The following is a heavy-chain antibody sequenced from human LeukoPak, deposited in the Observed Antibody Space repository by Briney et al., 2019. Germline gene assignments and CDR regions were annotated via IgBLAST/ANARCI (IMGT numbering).Heavy chain of an antibody. CDR1: GGSLSSYY. V-gene: IGHV4-59*12. Sequence: SETLSLTCAVSGGSLSSYYWSWIRQPPGKGLEWIGYIYYSGSTNYNPSLKSRVTISVDTSKNQFSLKLSSMIAADTAVYYCARVSSSWYQDWYFDLWGRGTLVTVPS. D-gene: IGHD6-13*01. CDR3: ARVSSSWYQDWYFDL. J-gene: IGHJ2*01. CDR2: IYYSGST.